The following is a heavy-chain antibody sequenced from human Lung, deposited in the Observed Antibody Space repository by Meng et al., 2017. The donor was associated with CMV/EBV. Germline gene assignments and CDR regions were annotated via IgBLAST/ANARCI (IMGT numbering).Heavy chain of an antibody. CDR3: TGDSVLMVGAFDS. CDR2: IRTKGYDATT. J-gene: IGHJ4*02. CDR1: GFTFADYA. D-gene: IGHD2-8*01. V-gene: IGHV3-49*04. Sequence: GEXXMISCTTSGFTFADYAVHWVRQAPGKGLEWVGFIRTKGYDATTDFAASVKCRFTISRDDSKSVAYLQMNSLKTEDTAVYYCTGDSVLMVGAFDSWGQGTLVTSPQ.